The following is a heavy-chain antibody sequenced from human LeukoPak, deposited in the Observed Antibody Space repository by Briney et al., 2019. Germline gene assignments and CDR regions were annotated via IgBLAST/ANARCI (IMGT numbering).Heavy chain of an antibody. Sequence: GASVKVSCKASGYTFVNYGINWGRQSPGQGLEWMGWISIYIGNAKYAPKFQGRVTMTRDTSTNTAYMELGSLRSDDTAVYYCARGRSGGTTWARNPTSTYYLDYWGKGTLVTVSS. CDR3: ARGRSGGTTWARNPTSTYYLDY. D-gene: IGHD1-26*01. CDR2: ISIYIGNA. V-gene: IGHV1-18*01. CDR1: GYTFVNYG. J-gene: IGHJ4*02.